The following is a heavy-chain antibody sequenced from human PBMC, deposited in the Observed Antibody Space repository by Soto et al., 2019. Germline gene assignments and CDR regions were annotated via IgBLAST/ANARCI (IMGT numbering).Heavy chain of an antibody. J-gene: IGHJ5*02. D-gene: IGHD3-22*01. CDR1: VASISSGGYY. V-gene: IGHV4-31*03. CDR2: IYYSGST. Sequence: QVQLQESGPGLVKPSQTLSLTCTVSVASISSGGYYWSWIRQHPGEGLEWIGYIYYSGSTSYNPSLTSRVTISVDTSKNHFSLKLSSVTDADTAVYYCARESKYDTSGYPPWFAPWGQGTLVTVSS. CDR3: ARESKYDTSGYPPWFAP.